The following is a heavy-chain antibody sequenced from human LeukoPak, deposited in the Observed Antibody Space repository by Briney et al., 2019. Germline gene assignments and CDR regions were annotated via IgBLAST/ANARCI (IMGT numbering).Heavy chain of an antibody. J-gene: IGHJ4*01. CDR1: GYTFTSYG. V-gene: IGHV1-18*01. Sequence: ASVKVSCKASGYTFTSYGISWVRQAPGQGLEWMGWIIAYNGNTNYAQKLQGRVTMTTDTSTSTAYMELRSLRSDDTAVYYCARDWGYNWNDGGGGFDYWGHGTLVTVSS. CDR2: IIAYNGNT. D-gene: IGHD1-20*01. CDR3: ARDWGYNWNDGGGGFDY.